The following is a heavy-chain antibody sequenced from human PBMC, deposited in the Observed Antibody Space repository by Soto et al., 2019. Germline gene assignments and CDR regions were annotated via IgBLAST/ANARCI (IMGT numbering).Heavy chain of an antibody. CDR3: RHNEGPAAKRCFEP. CDR1: GFSLNTSGVG. V-gene: IGHV2-5*02. Sequence: QITLKESGPSLVKPSQTLTLTCTFSGFSLNTSGVGVGWIRQPPGKALERLALIYWDDDKRYSPSLKSRLPITKDTPEHQALLTTTAVDPVDTATYSGRHNEGPAAKRCFEPWCHGNLVTVPS. D-gene: IGHD2-2*01. CDR2: IYWDDDK. J-gene: IGHJ5*02.